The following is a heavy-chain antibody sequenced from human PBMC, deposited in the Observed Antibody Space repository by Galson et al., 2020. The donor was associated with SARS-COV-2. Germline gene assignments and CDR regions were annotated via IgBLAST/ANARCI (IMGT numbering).Heavy chain of an antibody. CDR2: ISSSSGTI. CDR1: GFTFSSYS. Sequence: GGSLRLSCAASGFTFSSYSMNWVRQAPGKGLEWVSYISSSSGTIYYADSVKGRFTIARDNAKNSLHLQMNSLRVEDTAVYYWARGHSSREDMHYYVMEFGGRGTTVT. D-gene: IGHD6-13*01. J-gene: IGHJ6*02. V-gene: IGHV3-48*04. CDR3: ARGHSSREDMHYYVMEF.